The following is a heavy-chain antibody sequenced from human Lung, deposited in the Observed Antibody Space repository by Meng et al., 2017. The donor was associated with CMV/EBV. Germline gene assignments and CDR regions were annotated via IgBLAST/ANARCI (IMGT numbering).Heavy chain of an antibody. D-gene: IGHD6-19*01. J-gene: IGHJ6*01. Sequence: GGSLRLSCAASGFRFSSYSMNWVRQAPGKGLEWVSSISSSGTDIYYADSVKGRFTISRDNAQTSLYLQMNSLRAEDTAVYYCARDVSPRSSALFALYYFYVLDFWGRGXTVTVSS. V-gene: IGHV3-21*01. CDR2: ISSSGTDI. CDR3: ARDVSPRSSALFALYYFYVLDF. CDR1: GFRFSSYS.